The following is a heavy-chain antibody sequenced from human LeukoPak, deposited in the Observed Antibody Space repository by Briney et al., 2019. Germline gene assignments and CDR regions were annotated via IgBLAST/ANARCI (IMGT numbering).Heavy chain of an antibody. J-gene: IGHJ3*02. D-gene: IGHD3-9*01. CDR1: GGSISSYY. CDR2: IYDSGST. Sequence: SETLSLTCTVSGGSISSYYWRWIRQPPGKGLEWIGYIYDSGSTNYNPSLKSQVTISVDTSKNQFSLKLSSVTAADTAVYYCARGPGSVLRYFDWLSSNAFDIWSQGTMVTVSS. V-gene: IGHV4-59*01. CDR3: ARGPGSVLRYFDWLSSNAFDI.